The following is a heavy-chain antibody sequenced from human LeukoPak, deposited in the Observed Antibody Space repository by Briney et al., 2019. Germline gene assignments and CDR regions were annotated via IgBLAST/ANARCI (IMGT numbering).Heavy chain of an antibody. Sequence: SGGAPRISCAASGFTFSSYSMNWVRQAPGKGLEWVSSISSSSSYIYYADSVKGRFTISRDNAKNSLYLQMNSLRAEDTAVYYCARDQLTMVRTTSDDYWGQGTLVTVSS. CDR3: ARDQLTMVRTTSDDY. J-gene: IGHJ4*02. CDR1: GFTFSSYS. D-gene: IGHD3-10*01. CDR2: ISSSSSYI. V-gene: IGHV3-21*01.